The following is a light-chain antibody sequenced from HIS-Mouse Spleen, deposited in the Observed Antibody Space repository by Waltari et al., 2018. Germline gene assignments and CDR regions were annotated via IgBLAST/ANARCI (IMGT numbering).Light chain of an antibody. Sequence: QSALTQPASVSGSPGQSITISCTGTSSDVGGYNYVSWYQQHPGKAPKPMIYEVSNRPYGVSMRVSGSKSGNTAALTIAGLQAEDEADYYCSSYTSSSTWVFGGGTKLTVL. CDR3: SSYTSSSTWV. CDR2: EVS. J-gene: IGLJ3*02. V-gene: IGLV2-14*01. CDR1: SSDVGGYNY.